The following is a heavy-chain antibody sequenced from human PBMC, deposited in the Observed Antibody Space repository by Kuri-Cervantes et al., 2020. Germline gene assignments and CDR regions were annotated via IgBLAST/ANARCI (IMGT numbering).Heavy chain of an antibody. CDR3: AADLAVRGVSSLDY. CDR2: MNPYSANT. Sequence: ASVKVSCKTSGYTFTDYDINWVRQAPGQGLEWMGWMNPYSANTGYAQKFQGRLTMTRDTSISTAYMELSGLTSEDTAVYYCAADLAVRGVSSLDYWGQGTLVTVSS. V-gene: IGHV1-8*01. CDR1: GYTFTDYD. J-gene: IGHJ4*02. D-gene: IGHD3-10*01.